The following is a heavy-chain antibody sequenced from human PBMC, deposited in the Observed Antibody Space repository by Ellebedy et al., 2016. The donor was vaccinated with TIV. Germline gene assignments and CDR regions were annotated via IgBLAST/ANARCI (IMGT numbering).Heavy chain of an antibody. J-gene: IGHJ4*02. CDR2: ISNTGSYI. Sequence: GESLKISCAASGFTFSTYNINWVRQAPGKGLEWVSSISNTGSYIYYADSVKGRFTISRDDAKNTLFLQMNSLRVEHTAVFYCASLESYGFDQWGQGTLVTVSS. D-gene: IGHD3-16*01. CDR1: GFTFSTYN. CDR3: ASLESYGFDQ. V-gene: IGHV3-21*06.